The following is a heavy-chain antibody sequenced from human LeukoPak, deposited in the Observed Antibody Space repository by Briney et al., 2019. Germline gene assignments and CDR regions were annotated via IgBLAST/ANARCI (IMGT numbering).Heavy chain of an antibody. D-gene: IGHD3-3*01. CDR3: AGSSTIFGVVSGMDV. CDR1: GDSVRDYY. V-gene: IGHV4-59*02. J-gene: IGHJ6*02. CDR2: IYHSGST. Sequence: PSETLSLTCTVSGDSVRDYYWTWIRQAPGKGLEWIGYIYHSGSTTYSPSLESRVTISVDTSNNQFSLKLTSVTAADTAVYYCAGSSTIFGVVSGMDVWGQGTTVTVSS.